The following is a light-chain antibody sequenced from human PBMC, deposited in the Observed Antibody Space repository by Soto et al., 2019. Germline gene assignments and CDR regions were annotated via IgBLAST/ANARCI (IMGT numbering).Light chain of an antibody. CDR3: QQRNNWTPIT. V-gene: IGKV3-11*01. CDR1: HSVSSY. CDR2: DAS. J-gene: IGKJ5*01. Sequence: MSSQAPSSLSLSPGERATLSCRASHSVSSYLSLYQQKPGQAPRLLIYDASNRATGVPARFSGSGSGTDFTLTISSLEPEDFALYYCQQRNNWTPITFGPGTRLAIK.